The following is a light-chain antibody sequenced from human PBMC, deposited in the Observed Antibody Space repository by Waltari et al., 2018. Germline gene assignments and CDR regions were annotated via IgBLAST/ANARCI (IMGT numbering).Light chain of an antibody. Sequence: EIVLTQSPATLSLSPGERATLSCRASQSVSRYLAWYQQKPGQAPRLLIYDTSNRATGIPARFSGSGSGTDFTLTISSLEPEDFAVYYCQLLVNLPLFTFGPGTKVDIK. CDR3: QLLVNLPLFT. V-gene: IGKV3-11*01. J-gene: IGKJ3*01. CDR1: QSVSRY. CDR2: DTS.